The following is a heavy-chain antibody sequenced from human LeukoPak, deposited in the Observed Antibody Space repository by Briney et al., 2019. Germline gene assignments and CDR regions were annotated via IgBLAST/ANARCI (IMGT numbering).Heavy chain of an antibody. CDR2: INPNSGGT. Sequence: ASVKVSCKASGYTFTGYYMHWVRQAPGQGLEWMGQINPNSGGTNYAQKFQGRVTMTRDTSISTAYMELSRLRSDDTAVYYCARGVGATRENWFDPWGQGTLVTVSS. CDR1: GYTFTGYY. D-gene: IGHD1-26*01. CDR3: ARGVGATRENWFDP. J-gene: IGHJ5*02. V-gene: IGHV1-2*06.